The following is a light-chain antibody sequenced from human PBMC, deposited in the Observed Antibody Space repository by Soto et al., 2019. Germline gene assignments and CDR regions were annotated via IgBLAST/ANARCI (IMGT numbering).Light chain of an antibody. CDR2: EVA. J-gene: IGLJ2*01. Sequence: QSALTQPASVSGSPGQSITISCTGTSSDVGGYNYVSWYQLHPGKAPKLMIYEVANRPSGVSNRFSGSKSGNTASLTISGLQAEDEADYYCSSYASSSTLVFGGGPKLTVL. CDR1: SSDVGGYNY. V-gene: IGLV2-14*01. CDR3: SSYASSSTLV.